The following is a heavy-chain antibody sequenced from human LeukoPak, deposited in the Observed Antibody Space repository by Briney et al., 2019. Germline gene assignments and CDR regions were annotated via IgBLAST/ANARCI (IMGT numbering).Heavy chain of an antibody. J-gene: IGHJ4*02. D-gene: IGHD1-14*01. Sequence: GGSLRLSCAASGFTFSGYWMSWVRQAPGKGLEWVANIKVDGSEKNYVDSVKGRITISRDNAKNSLYLQMNSLRAEDTAVYYCARGGRNLDSWGQGTLVTVSS. CDR1: GFTFSGYW. CDR3: ARGGRNLDS. V-gene: IGHV3-7*01. CDR2: IKVDGSEK.